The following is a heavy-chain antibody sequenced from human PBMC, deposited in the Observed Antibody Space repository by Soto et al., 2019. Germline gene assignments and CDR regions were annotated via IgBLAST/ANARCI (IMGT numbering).Heavy chain of an antibody. CDR1: GGSISSYY. CDR3: ARVTNWNYYYYYGMDV. Sequence: SETLSLTCTVSGGSISSYYWSWIRQPPGKGLEWIGYIYYGGSTKYNASLKSRVTISVDTSKNQFSLKLSSVTPADTDVYYCARVTNWNYYYYYGMDVWGQGTTVTVSS. D-gene: IGHD1-20*01. CDR2: IYYGGST. J-gene: IGHJ6*02. V-gene: IGHV4-59*01.